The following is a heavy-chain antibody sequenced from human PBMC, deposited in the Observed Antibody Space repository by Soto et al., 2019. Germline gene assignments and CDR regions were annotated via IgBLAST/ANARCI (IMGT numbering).Heavy chain of an antibody. CDR1: GFIFSDYT. CDR3: ARDHGGSTWFVGVYYFFGMDV. Sequence: SGGSLRVSCAASGFIFSDYTMTWVRQAPGRGLEFVSHISSSGDAIFYAESVKGRFTVSRDNAKNSLYLQMNSLRDDDTAVYFCARDHGGSTWFVGVYYFFGMDVWGQGTAVTVSS. D-gene: IGHD6-13*01. CDR2: ISSSGDAI. V-gene: IGHV3-48*02. J-gene: IGHJ6*02.